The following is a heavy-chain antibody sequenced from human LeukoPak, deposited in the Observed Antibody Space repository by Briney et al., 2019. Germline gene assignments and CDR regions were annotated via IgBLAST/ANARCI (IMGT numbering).Heavy chain of an antibody. Sequence: GASVKVSCKASGYTFTGYYIHWVRQAPGQGLDWMGRINPNNGGTNYAQKFQGRVTMTRDMSMSTAYMELSRLRSDDTAVYYCAGEDNSSGYRPFDIWGQGTMVTVPS. J-gene: IGHJ3*02. CDR2: INPNNGGT. CDR3: AGEDNSSGYRPFDI. CDR1: GYTFTGYY. V-gene: IGHV1-2*06. D-gene: IGHD3-22*01.